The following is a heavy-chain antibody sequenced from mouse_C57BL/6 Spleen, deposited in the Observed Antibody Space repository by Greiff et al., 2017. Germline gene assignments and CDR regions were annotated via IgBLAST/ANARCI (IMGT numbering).Heavy chain of an antibody. J-gene: IGHJ2*01. CDR3: AIPLPHYFDD. Sequence: VQLQQPGAELVKPGASVKLSCKASGYTFTSYWMHWVKQRPGQGLEWIGMINPNSGSTNYNEKFKSKATLTVDKSSSTAYMQLSSLASEDYAVYYCAIPLPHYFDDWGQGTTLTVSS. CDR2: INPNSGST. V-gene: IGHV1-64*01. CDR1: GYTFTSYW.